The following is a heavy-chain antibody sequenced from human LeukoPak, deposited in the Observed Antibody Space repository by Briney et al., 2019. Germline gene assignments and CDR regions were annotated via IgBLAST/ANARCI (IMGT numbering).Heavy chain of an antibody. CDR1: GFTFSSYA. D-gene: IGHD5-24*01. CDR2: ISYDGSNK. CDR3: ARNDGYNGYDFDY. J-gene: IGHJ4*02. Sequence: PGRSLRLSCAASGFTFSSYAMHWVRQAPGKGLEWVAVISYDGSNKYYADSVKGRFTISRDNSKNTLYLQMNSLRAEDTAVYYCARNDGYNGYDFDYWGQGTLVTVSS. V-gene: IGHV3-30-3*01.